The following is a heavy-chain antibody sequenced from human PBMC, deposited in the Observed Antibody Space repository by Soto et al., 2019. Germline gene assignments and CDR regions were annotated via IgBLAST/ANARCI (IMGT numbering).Heavy chain of an antibody. J-gene: IGHJ5*02. D-gene: IGHD2-15*01. Sequence: PSETLSLTCTVSGGSISSGGYYWSWIRQHPGKGLEWIGYIYYSGSTYYNPSLKSRVTISVDTSKNQFSLKLSSVTAADTAVYYCARDADKLHGWFDPWGQGTLVTVSS. CDR1: GGSISSGGYY. CDR2: IYYSGST. CDR3: ARDADKLHGWFDP. V-gene: IGHV4-31*03.